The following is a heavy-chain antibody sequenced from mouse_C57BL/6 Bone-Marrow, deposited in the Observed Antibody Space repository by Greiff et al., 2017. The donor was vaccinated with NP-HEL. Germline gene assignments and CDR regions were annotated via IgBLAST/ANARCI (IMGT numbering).Heavy chain of an antibody. V-gene: IGHV1-64*01. D-gene: IGHD1-1*01. CDR3: ARGYGSNYYAMDY. J-gene: IGHJ4*01. CDR2: IHPNSGST. Sequence: QVQLKQPGAELVKPGASVKLSCKASGYTFTSYWMHWVKQRPGQGLEWIGMIHPNSGSTNYNEKFKSKATLTVDKSSSTAYMQLSSLTSEDSAVYYCARGYGSNYYAMDYWGQGTSVTVSS. CDR1: GYTFTSYW.